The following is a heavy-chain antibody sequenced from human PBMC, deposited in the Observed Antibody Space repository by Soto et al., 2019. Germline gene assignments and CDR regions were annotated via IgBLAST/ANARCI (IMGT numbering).Heavy chain of an antibody. CDR3: ARSIRSCLFDY. CDR1: GGSFSGYY. J-gene: IGHJ4*02. V-gene: IGHV4-34*01. D-gene: IGHD6-13*01. Sequence: SETLSLTCAVYGGSFSGYYWSWIRQPPGKGLEWIGEINHSGSTNYNPSLKSRVTISVDTSKNYFSLKMSSVPAAATAVYSCARSIRSCLFDYWGQGTLVTVSS. CDR2: INHSGST.